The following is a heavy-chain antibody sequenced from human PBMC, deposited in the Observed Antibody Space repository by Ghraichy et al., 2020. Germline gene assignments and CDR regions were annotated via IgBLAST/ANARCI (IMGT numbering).Heavy chain of an antibody. D-gene: IGHD5-24*01. CDR2: IYPGDSDT. CDR3: ASSTEMATILV. Sequence: GESLNISCKGSGYSFTSYWIGWVRQMPGKGLESMGIIYPGDSDTRYSPSFQGQVTISADQSISTAYLQWSSLKASDTAMYYCASSTEMATILVWGQGTLVTVSS. V-gene: IGHV5-51*01. CDR1: GYSFTSYW. J-gene: IGHJ4*02.